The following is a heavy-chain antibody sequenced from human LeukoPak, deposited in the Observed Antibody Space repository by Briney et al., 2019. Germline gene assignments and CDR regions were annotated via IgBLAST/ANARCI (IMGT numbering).Heavy chain of an antibody. CDR2: IYYSGST. CDR3: AREGNTYGSNWFDP. D-gene: IGHD3-10*01. CDR1: GGSMSSYY. V-gene: IGHV4-59*01. Sequence: SETLSLTCTVSGGSMSSYYWSWIRQPPGKGLEWIGCIYYSGSTNYNPSLKSRVTISVDTSKNQFSLKLSSVTAADTAVYYCAREGNTYGSNWFDPWGQGTLVTVSS. J-gene: IGHJ5*02.